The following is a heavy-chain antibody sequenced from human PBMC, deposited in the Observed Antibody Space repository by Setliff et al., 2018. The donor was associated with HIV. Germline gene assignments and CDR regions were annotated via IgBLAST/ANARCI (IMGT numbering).Heavy chain of an antibody. Sequence: SETLSLTCAVYGGSFSAYYWNWIRQRPRKGLEWIGYIYYDGATYYNPSLRSPVTISVDPSKNQIFLKMTSVTAADTAVYYCARGGALTMAPAGCFDSWGQGILATVPQ. V-gene: IGHV4-34*01. J-gene: IGHJ4*02. CDR1: GGSFSAYY. D-gene: IGHD3-10*01. CDR2: IYYDGAT. CDR3: ARGGALTMAPAGCFDS.